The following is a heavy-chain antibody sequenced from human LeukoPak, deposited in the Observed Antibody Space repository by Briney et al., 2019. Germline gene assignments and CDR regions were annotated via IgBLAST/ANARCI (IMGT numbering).Heavy chain of an antibody. J-gene: IGHJ3*02. Sequence: GGSVRLSCAASGFXSSNYWISWVRQGPGKGLEWVAHIKQDGSEKYYVDSVKGRFTISRDNAKNSLSLQMNSLRAEDTPVYYCARFGAAALGFDIWGQGTMVTVSS. V-gene: IGHV3-7*04. CDR2: IKQDGSEK. CDR3: ARFGAAALGFDI. CDR1: GFXSSNYW. D-gene: IGHD6-13*01.